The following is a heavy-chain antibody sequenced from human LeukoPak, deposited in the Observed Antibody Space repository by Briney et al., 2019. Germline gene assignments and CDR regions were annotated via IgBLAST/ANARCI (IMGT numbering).Heavy chain of an antibody. Sequence: SVKVSCKTSGDTLSNYPVSWVRQAPGQGLEWMGGILPMFGTAPYAEKFQDRVAISADDSTSTVFMEVRSLKSEDTAVYYCARGPEIVVAGTTFGEYRWFHPWGQGTLLIVSS. CDR1: GDTLSNYP. CDR3: ARGPEIVVAGTTFGEYRWFHP. D-gene: IGHD3-3*01. V-gene: IGHV1-69*13. J-gene: IGHJ5*02. CDR2: ILPMFGTA.